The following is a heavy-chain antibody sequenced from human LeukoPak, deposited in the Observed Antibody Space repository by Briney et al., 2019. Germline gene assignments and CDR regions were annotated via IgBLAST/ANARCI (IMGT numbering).Heavy chain of an antibody. D-gene: IGHD1-26*01. V-gene: IGHV1-2*02. CDR2: INPNSGGT. CDR1: GYTFTGYY. CDR3: AVINSGSYPPSNY. J-gene: IGHJ4*02. Sequence: GASVKVSCKASGYTFTGYYMHWVRQAPGQGLEWMGWINPNSGGTNYAQKFQGRVTMTRDTSISTAYMELSRLRSDDTAVYYCAVINSGSYPPSNYWGQGTLVTVSS.